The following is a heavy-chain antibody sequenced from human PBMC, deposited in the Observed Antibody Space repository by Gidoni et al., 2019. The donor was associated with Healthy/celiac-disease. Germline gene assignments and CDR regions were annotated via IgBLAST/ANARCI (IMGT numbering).Heavy chain of an antibody. CDR1: GFTFSSYS. Sequence: EVQLVESGGGLVKPGWSLRLSCAASGFTFSSYSMNWVRQAPGKGLEWVSSISSSSSYIYYADSVKGRFTISRDNAKNSLYLQMNSLRAEDTAVYYCARDYQNYDILTGYYKVFDYWGQGTLVTVSS. V-gene: IGHV3-21*01. D-gene: IGHD3-9*01. CDR3: ARDYQNYDILTGYYKVFDY. CDR2: ISSSSSYI. J-gene: IGHJ4*02.